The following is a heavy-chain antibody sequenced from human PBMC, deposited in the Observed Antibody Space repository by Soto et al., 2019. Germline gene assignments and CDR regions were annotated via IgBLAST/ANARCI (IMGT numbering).Heavy chain of an antibody. V-gene: IGHV3-33*01. J-gene: IGHJ3*02. CDR1: GFTFSRYG. Sequence: QVQLVASGGGVVQPGRSLRLSCAASGFTFSRYGFHWVRQAPGKGLEWVAVIVSDGSNKYHADSVEGRFTISRDNSKDTLYLQMNSLRAEDTAVYYCARDDAFQNENGFDIWGQGTMVTVSS. CDR3: ARDDAFQNENGFDI. D-gene: IGHD1-1*01. CDR2: IVSDGSNK.